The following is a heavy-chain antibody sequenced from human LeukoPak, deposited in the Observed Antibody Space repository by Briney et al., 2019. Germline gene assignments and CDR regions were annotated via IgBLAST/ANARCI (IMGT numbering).Heavy chain of an antibody. V-gene: IGHV3-30-3*01. CDR3: ARDHGSGYYDY. Sequence: GGSLRLSCAASGFIFSDYAMHWVRQAPGKGLEWVAVISYDGSNNYYADSVKGRFTISRDNSKNTLYLQMNSLRAEDTAVYYCARDHGSGYYDYWDQGTLVTVSS. CDR1: GFIFSDYA. CDR2: ISYDGSNN. J-gene: IGHJ4*02. D-gene: IGHD3-3*01.